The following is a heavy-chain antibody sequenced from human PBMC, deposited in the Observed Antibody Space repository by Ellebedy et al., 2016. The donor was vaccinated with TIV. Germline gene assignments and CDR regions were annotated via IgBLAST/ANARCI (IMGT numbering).Heavy chain of an antibody. Sequence: GESLKISCAASGFTFSRYWMHWVRQVPGKGLVWVSRINSDGSTTNYADSVKGRFTISRNNSKNKLYLQMNSLRAEDTAVYYCAEGRNYYDSRAYCGYWGQGTLVTVPS. D-gene: IGHD3-22*01. CDR2: INSDGSTT. V-gene: IGHV3-74*01. CDR3: AEGRNYYDSRAYCGY. CDR1: GFTFSRYW. J-gene: IGHJ4*02.